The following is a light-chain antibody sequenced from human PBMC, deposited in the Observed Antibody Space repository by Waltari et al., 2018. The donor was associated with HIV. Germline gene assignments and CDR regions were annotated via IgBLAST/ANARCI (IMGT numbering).Light chain of an antibody. CDR2: RNN. J-gene: IGLJ1*01. V-gene: IGLV1-47*01. CDR3: AAWDDSLSGYV. CDR1: SSNIGSNY. Sequence: QSVLTQPPSASGTPGQRVTISCSGSSSNIGSNYGYWYQQLPGTAPKLLIYRNNQLPSGVPDRCSGSKSGTSASLAISGLRSEDEADYYCAAWDDSLSGYVFGTGTKVTVL.